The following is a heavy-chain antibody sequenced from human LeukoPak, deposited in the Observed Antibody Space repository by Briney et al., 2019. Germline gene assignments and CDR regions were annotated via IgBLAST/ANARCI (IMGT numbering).Heavy chain of an antibody. V-gene: IGHV4-4*09. D-gene: IGHD6-19*01. Sequence: SETLSLTCTVSGGSISSYYWSWIRQPPGKGLGWIGYIYTSGSTNYNPSLKSRVTISVDTSKNQFSLKLSSVTAADTAVYYCATTSTESGWYGEIDYWGQGTLVTVSS. CDR2: IYTSGST. J-gene: IGHJ4*02. CDR1: GGSISSYY. CDR3: ATTSTESGWYGEIDY.